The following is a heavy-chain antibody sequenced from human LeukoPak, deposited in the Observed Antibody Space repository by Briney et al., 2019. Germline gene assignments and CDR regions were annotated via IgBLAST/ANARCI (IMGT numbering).Heavy chain of an antibody. CDR2: IYYSGST. CDR3: ARGITIFGVVPHFDY. J-gene: IGHJ4*02. D-gene: IGHD3-3*01. Sequence: WVRQAPGKGLEWIGYIYYSGSTYYNPSLKSRVTISVDTSKNQFSLKLSSVTAADTAVYYCARGITIFGVVPHFDYWGQGTLVTVSS. V-gene: IGHV4-30-4*01.